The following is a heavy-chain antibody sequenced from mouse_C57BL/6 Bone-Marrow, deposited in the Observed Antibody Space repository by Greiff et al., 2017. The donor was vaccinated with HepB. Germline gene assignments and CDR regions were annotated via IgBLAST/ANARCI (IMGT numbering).Heavy chain of an antibody. V-gene: IGHV5-4*01. CDR1: GFTFSSYA. D-gene: IGHD2-1*01. J-gene: IGHJ4*01. Sequence: EVQGVESGGGLVKPGGSLKLSCAASGFTFSSYAMSWVRQTPEKRLEWVATISDGGSYTYYPDNVKGRFTISRDNAKNNLYLQMSHLKSEDTAMYYCARDPIYREAMDYWGQGTSVTVSS. CDR2: ISDGGSYT. CDR3: ARDPIYREAMDY.